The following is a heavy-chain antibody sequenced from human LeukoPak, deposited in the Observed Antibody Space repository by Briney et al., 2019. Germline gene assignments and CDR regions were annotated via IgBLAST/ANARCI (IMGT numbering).Heavy chain of an antibody. D-gene: IGHD3-9*01. CDR1: GFTFSSYW. CDR3: AREELRYFDWLLKEGVFGPDY. CDR2: IKQDGSEK. Sequence: GGSLRLSCAASGFTFSSYWMSWVRQAPGKGLERVANIKQDGSEKYYVDSVKGRFTISRDNAKNSLYLQMNSLRAEDTAVYYCAREELRYFDWLLKEGVFGPDYWGQETLVTVSS. J-gene: IGHJ4*02. V-gene: IGHV3-7*01.